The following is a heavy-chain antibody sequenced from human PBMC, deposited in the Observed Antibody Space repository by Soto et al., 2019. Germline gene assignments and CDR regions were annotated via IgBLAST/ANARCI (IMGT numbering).Heavy chain of an antibody. D-gene: IGHD1-1*01. CDR1: GYTFTSYG. V-gene: IGHV1-18*03. CDR2: ISAHNGNT. Sequence: QVHLVQSGAGVKKPGASVKVSCKASGYTFTSYGITWLRQAPGQGLEWMGWISAHNGNTDYAQKLQGRVIVTRDTSTSTAYMELRSLISDDMAVYYCARGRYGDYWGQGALVTFTS. CDR3: ARGRYGDY. J-gene: IGHJ4*02.